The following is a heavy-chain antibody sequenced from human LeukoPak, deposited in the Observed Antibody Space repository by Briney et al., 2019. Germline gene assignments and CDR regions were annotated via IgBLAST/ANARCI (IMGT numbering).Heavy chain of an antibody. J-gene: IGHJ4*02. V-gene: IGHV3-7*01. Sequence: GGSLRLSCAASGFTFSGYWMSWVRQAPGKGLEWVANIKQDGSEKYYVDSVKGRFTISRDNAKNSLYLQMNSLRAEDTAVYYCARYFDWLLGYFDYWGQGTLVTVSS. CDR2: IKQDGSEK. D-gene: IGHD3-9*01. CDR1: GFTFSGYW. CDR3: ARYFDWLLGYFDY.